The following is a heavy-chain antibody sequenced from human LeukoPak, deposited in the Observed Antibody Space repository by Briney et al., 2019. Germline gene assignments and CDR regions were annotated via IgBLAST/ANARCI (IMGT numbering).Heavy chain of an antibody. Sequence: SETLSLTCTVSGGSISSSSYYWGWIRQPPGKGLEWIGSIYYSGSTYYNPSLKSRVTISVDTSKNQFSLKLSSVTAADTAVYYCARDSYYYDSSGYYVGYFQHWGQGTLVTVSS. CDR2: IYYSGST. V-gene: IGHV4-39*07. CDR3: ARDSYYYDSSGYYVGYFQH. D-gene: IGHD3-22*01. J-gene: IGHJ1*01. CDR1: GGSISSSSYY.